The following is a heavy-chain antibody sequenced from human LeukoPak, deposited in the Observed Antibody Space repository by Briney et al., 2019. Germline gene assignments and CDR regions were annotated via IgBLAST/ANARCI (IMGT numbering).Heavy chain of an antibody. CDR1: GFTFSRYG. CDR3: ARDPPMYYYDEPGSRDAFDI. V-gene: IGHV3-33*01. CDR2: IWYDGSNK. Sequence: HSGGSLRISCAAAGFTFSRYGMHWVRQAPGKGLEWVAVIWYDGSNKYYAESVKGRFTISRDNSKNTLHLQMNSLRAEDTAVYYCARDPPMYYYDEPGSRDAFDIWGQGTMVTVSS. D-gene: IGHD3-22*01. J-gene: IGHJ3*02.